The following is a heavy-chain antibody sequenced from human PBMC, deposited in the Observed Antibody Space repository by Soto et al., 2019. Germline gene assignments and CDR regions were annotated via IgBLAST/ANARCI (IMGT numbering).Heavy chain of an antibody. D-gene: IGHD3-3*01. CDR2: ISYDGSNK. Sequence: LRLSCAASGFTFSSYAMHWVRQAPGKGLEWVAVISYDGSNKYYADSVKGRFTISRDNSKNTLYLQMNSLRAEDTAVYYCARGRYDFWSGPATNENVYYYYYYGMDVWGQGTTVTVSS. V-gene: IGHV3-30-3*01. J-gene: IGHJ6*02. CDR3: ARGRYDFWSGPATNENVYYYYYYGMDV. CDR1: GFTFSSYA.